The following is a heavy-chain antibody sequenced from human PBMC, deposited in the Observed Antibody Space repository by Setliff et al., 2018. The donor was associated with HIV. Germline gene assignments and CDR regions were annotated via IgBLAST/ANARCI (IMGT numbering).Heavy chain of an antibody. CDR1: GGSISSSTYY. J-gene: IGHJ5*02. D-gene: IGHD2-8*01. CDR3: ARRGRDGVFIMFATGFDP. CDR2: IFYTGST. V-gene: IGHV4-39*01. Sequence: SETLSLTCSVSGGSISSSTYYWGWIRQPPGKGLEWIGDIFYTGSTYYNPSLKSRVAISVDTSENQFSLTLNSVTAADTAVYYCARRGRDGVFIMFATGFDPWGQGALVTVSS.